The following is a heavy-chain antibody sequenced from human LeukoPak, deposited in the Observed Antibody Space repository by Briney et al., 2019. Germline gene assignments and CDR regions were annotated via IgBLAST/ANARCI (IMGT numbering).Heavy chain of an antibody. CDR1: GGSISSSSYY. D-gene: IGHD2-15*01. CDR3: ARGGLRSCSGGSCYSHYMDV. Sequence: SETLSLTCTVSGGSISSSSYYWGWIRQPPGKGLEWIGEINHSGSTNYNPSLKSRVTISVDTSKKQFSLKLRSVIVADTAVYYCARGGLRSCSGGSCYSHYMDVWGKGTTVTVSS. J-gene: IGHJ6*03. V-gene: IGHV4-39*07. CDR2: INHSGST.